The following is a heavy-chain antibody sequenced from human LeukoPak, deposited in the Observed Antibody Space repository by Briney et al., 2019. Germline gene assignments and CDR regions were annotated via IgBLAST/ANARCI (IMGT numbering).Heavy chain of an antibody. Sequence: GGSLRLSCAASGFIFTNYAVTWVRQAPGRGLEWVSTIIDDGRTYYTDSVNGRFTVSRDNSKDTLYLQMNSLRAEDTAMYYCARGAGAQRVDWFDPWGQGTPVTVSS. V-gene: IGHV3-23*01. CDR2: IIDDGRT. CDR1: GFIFTNYA. J-gene: IGHJ5*02. CDR3: ARGAGAQRVDWFDP. D-gene: IGHD3-3*01.